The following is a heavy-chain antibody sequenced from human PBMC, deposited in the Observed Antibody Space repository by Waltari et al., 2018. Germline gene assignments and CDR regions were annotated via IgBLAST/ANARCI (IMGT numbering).Heavy chain of an antibody. CDR1: GGSVTSYF. V-gene: IGHV4-4*07. J-gene: IGHJ4*02. CDR2: ISTSGSA. Sequence: VQLQESGPGLVKPSETLSLTCTVSGGSVTSYFWSWVRQPAGKGLEWVGRISTSGSANYSPSVGSRVTMSVDRSENQVSLNLHSVTAADTAIYYCARETGTGYYPNYFDYWGQGTPVTVSS. D-gene: IGHD1-26*01. CDR3: ARETGTGYYPNYFDY.